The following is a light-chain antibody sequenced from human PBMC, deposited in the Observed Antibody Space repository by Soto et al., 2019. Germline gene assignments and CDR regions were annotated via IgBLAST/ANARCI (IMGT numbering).Light chain of an antibody. CDR1: QSISSY. CDR2: DAS. Sequence: EIVLTQSPATLSLSPGERATISCRASQSISSYLAWYQHKPGQSPRLLIYDASNRATGIPARFSGSGSGTDFTLTISSLEPEDFAVYYCQQRSVWPPLTFCGWTKVEIK. V-gene: IGKV3-11*01. CDR3: QQRSVWPPLT. J-gene: IGKJ4*01.